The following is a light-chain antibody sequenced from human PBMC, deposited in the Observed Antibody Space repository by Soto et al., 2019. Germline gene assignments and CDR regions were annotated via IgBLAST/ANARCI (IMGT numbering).Light chain of an antibody. CDR1: PSVSSY. CDR3: QQRNNWHS. CDR2: DAS. Sequence: EIVLTQSPATLSLSPGERATLSFRASPSVSSYLAWYQHKPGQAPRLLIYDASNRATGIPARFSGSGAGTGFSVTISRLAPEDFAVNYCQQRNNWHSVDQGTRLEVK. J-gene: IGKJ5*01. V-gene: IGKV3D-11*02.